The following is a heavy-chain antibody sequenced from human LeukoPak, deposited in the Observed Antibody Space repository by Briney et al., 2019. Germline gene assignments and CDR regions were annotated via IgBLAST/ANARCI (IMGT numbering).Heavy chain of an antibody. V-gene: IGHV3-64D*06. Sequence: GGSLRLSCSASGFTLSSDAMHWVRQAPGKGLEYVSVISSNGGSTNYADSVKGRLTISRDNSKNTLYLQMSSLRAEDSTVYYCVKDRHFYYGSGSLLEYWGQGTLVTVSS. CDR2: ISSNGGST. D-gene: IGHD3-10*01. CDR1: GFTLSSDA. J-gene: IGHJ4*02. CDR3: VKDRHFYYGSGSLLEY.